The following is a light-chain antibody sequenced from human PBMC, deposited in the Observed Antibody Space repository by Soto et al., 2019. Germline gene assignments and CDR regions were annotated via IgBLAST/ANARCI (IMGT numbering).Light chain of an antibody. Sequence: QSVMTQPPSVSAAPRQKVTISCSGSTSNIGANSVSWYQQLPGTAPKLLIYDDDKRPSGIPNRFSGSKSGTSATLGITAFQTGDEADYYCGSWDSSLSAYVFATGTKVTVL. V-gene: IGLV1-51*01. CDR2: DDD. J-gene: IGLJ1*01. CDR3: GSWDSSLSAYV. CDR1: TSNIGANS.